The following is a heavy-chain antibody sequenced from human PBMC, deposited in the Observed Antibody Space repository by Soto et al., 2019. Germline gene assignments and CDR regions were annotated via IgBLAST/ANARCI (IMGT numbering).Heavy chain of an antibody. D-gene: IGHD3-3*01. V-gene: IGHV3-30*18. J-gene: IGHJ4*02. Sequence: GGSLRLSCAASGFTFKNNGMHWVRQAPGKGLEWVAIISYHGNNQFYADSVKGRFTISRDNSNNTLYLEMNSLRPEDTAVYYCAKDLALGFWSGNYYFDHWGQGTLVTVSS. CDR3: AKDLALGFWSGNYYFDH. CDR1: GFTFKNNG. CDR2: ISYHGNNQ.